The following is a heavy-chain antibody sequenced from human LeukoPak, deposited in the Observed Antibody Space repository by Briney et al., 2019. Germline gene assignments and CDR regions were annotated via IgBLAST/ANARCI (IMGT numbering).Heavy chain of an antibody. CDR1: GYTFTGYY. V-gene: IGHV1-2*02. D-gene: IGHD3-22*01. Sequence: ASVKVSCKASGYTFTGYYMHRVRQAPGQGLEWMGWINPNSGGTNYAQKFQGRVTMTRDTSISTAYMELSRLRSDDTAVYYCARSGSGYYYNWFDPWGQGTLVTVSS. J-gene: IGHJ5*02. CDR2: INPNSGGT. CDR3: ARSGSGYYYNWFDP.